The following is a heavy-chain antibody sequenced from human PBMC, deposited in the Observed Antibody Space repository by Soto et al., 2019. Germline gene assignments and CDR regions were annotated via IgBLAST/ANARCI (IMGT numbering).Heavy chain of an antibody. CDR2: INHSGST. CDR3: ARGSYYYDRYNWFDP. CDR1: GGSFSGYY. Sequence: PEKLSHTCAVSGGSFSGYYWSWIRQPPGKGLEGIGEINHSGSTNYNRSLKSRVTISVAKSKHHFSLKLSSVTAADTAVYYCARGSYYYDRYNWFDPLCQCSLVT. V-gene: IGHV4-34*01. J-gene: IGHJ5*02. D-gene: IGHD3-22*01.